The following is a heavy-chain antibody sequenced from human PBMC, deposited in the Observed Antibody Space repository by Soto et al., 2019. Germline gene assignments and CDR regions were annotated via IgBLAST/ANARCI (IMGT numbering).Heavy chain of an antibody. J-gene: IGHJ4*02. Sequence: SETLSLTCTVSGGSISSSDYYWGWIRQPPGKGLEWIGNIYYSGSASYNPSLKSRVTISVDTSKNQFSLKLSSVTAADTAVYYCARGMAEEQIFYYFDYWGQGALVTVSS. D-gene: IGHD3-9*01. CDR2: IYYSGSA. CDR3: ARGMAEEQIFYYFDY. V-gene: IGHV4-39*07. CDR1: GGSISSSDYY.